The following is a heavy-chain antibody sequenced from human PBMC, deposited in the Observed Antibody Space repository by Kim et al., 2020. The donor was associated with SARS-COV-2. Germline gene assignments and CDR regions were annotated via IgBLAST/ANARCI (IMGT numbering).Heavy chain of an antibody. CDR3: ASLRGIPVAFDS. Sequence: TLSLTCTVSGGSNSDSYWSWVRQPPGKGLQWIGYIYDTRSAIYNPSLKSRVTITRDTPKNQFSLNLNSVTTADTAVYYCASLRGIPVAFDSWAQGTPLT. D-gene: IGHD6-19*01. J-gene: IGHJ4*02. CDR1: GGSNSDSY. V-gene: IGHV4-59*08. CDR2: IYDTRSA.